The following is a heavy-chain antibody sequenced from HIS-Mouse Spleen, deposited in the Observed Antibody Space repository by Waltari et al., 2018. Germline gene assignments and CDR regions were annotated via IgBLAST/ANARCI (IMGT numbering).Heavy chain of an antibody. CDR1: GFTFSSYA. V-gene: IGHV3-30-3*01. CDR2: ISYDGSNK. CDR3: ARGISRIVGATPGAFDI. J-gene: IGHJ3*02. Sequence: QVQLVESGGGVVQPGRSLRLSCAASGFTFSSYAMHWVRQAPGRGLEWVAVISYDGSNKYYADSVKGRFTISRDNSKNTLYLQMNSLRAEDTAVYYCARGISRIVGATPGAFDIWGQGTMVTVSS. D-gene: IGHD1-26*01.